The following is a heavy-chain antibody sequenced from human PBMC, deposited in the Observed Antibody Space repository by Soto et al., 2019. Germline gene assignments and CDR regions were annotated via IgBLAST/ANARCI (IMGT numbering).Heavy chain of an antibody. V-gene: IGHV3-30*03. Sequence: PGGSLRLSCAASGFTFSSYGMHWVRQAPGKGLEWVAVISYDGSNKYYADSVKGRFTISRDNSKNTLYLQKNSLRAEDTAVYYCAIDPAWALPNYFDSWGQGTLVTV. CDR3: AIDPAWALPNYFDS. J-gene: IGHJ4*02. D-gene: IGHD1-26*01. CDR1: GFTFSSYG. CDR2: ISYDGSNK.